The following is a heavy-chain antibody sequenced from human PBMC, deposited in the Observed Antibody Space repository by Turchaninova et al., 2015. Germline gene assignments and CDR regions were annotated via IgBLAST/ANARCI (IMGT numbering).Heavy chain of an antibody. CDR3: AKAEQHLALDF. CDR2: IWYDGSNA. CDR1: GFGFRAHA. V-gene: IGHV3-33*06. J-gene: IGHJ3*01. D-gene: IGHD6-13*01. Sequence: GGSLRLSCSASGFGFRAHAIHGVRQAPGEGLEWVAVIWYDGSNAFYSDSVRGRFTISRDNTKDTLSLRMTSLRAEDTAIYYCAKAEQHLALDFWGQGTKVTVSS.